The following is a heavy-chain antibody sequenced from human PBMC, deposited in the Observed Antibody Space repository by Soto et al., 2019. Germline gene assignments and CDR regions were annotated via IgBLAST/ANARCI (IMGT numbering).Heavy chain of an antibody. J-gene: IGHJ6*02. V-gene: IGHV4-34*09. CDR2: IYYSGIT. CDR3: ARGSSIAGLYYGMDV. CDR1: GGSFSGYY. Sequence: PSETLSLTCAVYGGSFSGYYWTGIRQPPGKGLEWIGDIYYSGITNYNPSLKSRVTISVDTSKNQFSLKLTSVTAADTAVYYCARGSSIAGLYYGMDVWGQGTTVTVSS. D-gene: IGHD6-6*01.